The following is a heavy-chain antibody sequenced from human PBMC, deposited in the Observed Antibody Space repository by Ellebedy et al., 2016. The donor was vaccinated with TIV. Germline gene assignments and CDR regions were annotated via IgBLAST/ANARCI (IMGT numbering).Heavy chain of an antibody. Sequence: SETLSLTXTVSGGSISSSSYYWGWIRQPPGKGLEWIGSIYYSGSTYYNPSLKSRVTISVDTSKNQFSLKLSSVTAADTAVYYCARDLTTVTTGFSHWGQGTLVTVSS. V-gene: IGHV4-39*02. J-gene: IGHJ4*02. D-gene: IGHD4-17*01. CDR3: ARDLTTVTTGFSH. CDR2: IYYSGST. CDR1: GGSISSSSYY.